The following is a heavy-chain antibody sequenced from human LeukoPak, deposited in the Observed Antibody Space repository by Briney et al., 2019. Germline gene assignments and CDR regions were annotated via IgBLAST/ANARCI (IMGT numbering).Heavy chain of an antibody. CDR1: GYTFTSYG. CDR2: ISAYNGNT. D-gene: IGHD1-26*01. J-gene: IGHJ4*02. Sequence: ASVKVSCKASGYTFTSYGISWVRQAPGQGLEWMGWISAYNGNTNYAQKLQGRVTMTTDTSTSTAYMELRSLRSDDTAVYYCARDAPIVGATMSYFDYWGQGTLVTVSS. CDR3: ARDAPIVGATMSYFDY. V-gene: IGHV1-18*01.